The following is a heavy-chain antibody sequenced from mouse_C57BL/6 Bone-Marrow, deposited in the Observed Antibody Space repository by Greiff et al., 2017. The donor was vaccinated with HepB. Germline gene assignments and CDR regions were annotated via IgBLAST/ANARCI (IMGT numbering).Heavy chain of an antibody. D-gene: IGHD2-2*01. J-gene: IGHJ3*01. Sequence: QVQLQQSGAELARPGASVKLSCKASGYTFTSYGISWVKQRTGQGLEWIGEIYPRSGNTYYNEKFKGKATLTADKSSSTAYMELRSLTSEDSAVYFGARGLGYGPFAYWGQGTLVTVSA. CDR3: ARGLGYGPFAY. CDR2: IYPRSGNT. V-gene: IGHV1-81*01. CDR1: GYTFTSYG.